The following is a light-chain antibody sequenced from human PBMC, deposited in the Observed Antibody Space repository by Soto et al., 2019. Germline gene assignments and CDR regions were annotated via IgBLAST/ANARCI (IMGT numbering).Light chain of an antibody. CDR1: QSLGSY. Sequence: EIVLTQSPATLSLSPGERATLSCRASQSLGSYLGWYQHKPGQAPRLLIYDASNRVTGIPARFSGSGSGTDFTLTISSLEPEDFAVYYWQQRSNWPPTFGQGTKVEI. J-gene: IGKJ1*01. CDR2: DAS. V-gene: IGKV3-11*01. CDR3: QQRSNWPPT.